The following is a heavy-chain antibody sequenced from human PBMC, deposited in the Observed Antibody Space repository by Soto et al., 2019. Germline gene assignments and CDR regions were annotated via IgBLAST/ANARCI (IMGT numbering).Heavy chain of an antibody. CDR1: GYSFTSYW. CDR2: IYPGDSDT. D-gene: IGHD2-15*01. CDR3: ARPCCSAYYYYGMDV. J-gene: IGHJ6*02. V-gene: IGHV5-51*01. Sequence: GESLKISCKGSGYSFTSYWIGWVRQMPGKGLEWMGIIYPGDSDTRYSPSFQGQVTISADKSISTAYLQWSSLKASDTAMYYCARPCCSAYYYYGMDVWGQGTTVTVSS.